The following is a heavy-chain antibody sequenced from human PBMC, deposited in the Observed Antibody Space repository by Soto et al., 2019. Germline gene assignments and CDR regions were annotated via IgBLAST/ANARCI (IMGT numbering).Heavy chain of an antibody. CDR3: ARIDCSSTSCYGQHYYYYGMDV. V-gene: IGHV3-21*01. CDR2: ISSSSSYI. Sequence: LRLSCAASGFTFSSYSMNWVRQAPGKGLEWVSSISSSSSYIYYADSVKGRFTISRDNAKNSLYLQMNSLRAEDTAVYYCARIDCSSTSCYGQHYYYYGMDVWGQGTTVTVSS. J-gene: IGHJ6*02. CDR1: GFTFSSYS. D-gene: IGHD2-2*01.